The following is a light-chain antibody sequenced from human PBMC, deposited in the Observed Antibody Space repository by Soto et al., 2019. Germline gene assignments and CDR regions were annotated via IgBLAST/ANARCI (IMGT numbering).Light chain of an antibody. CDR1: QVIGSRY. J-gene: IGKJ3*01. CDR2: GTS. V-gene: IGKV3-20*01. CDR3: QQYGSSLFT. Sequence: EIVMTQSPGTLSLSPGERATISCRASQVIGSRYLAWYHQKSGQAPRVLIYGTSIRASGVPERFSGGGSGTDFTLTITRLEPEDFAVYYCQQYGSSLFTFGPGTKVDFK.